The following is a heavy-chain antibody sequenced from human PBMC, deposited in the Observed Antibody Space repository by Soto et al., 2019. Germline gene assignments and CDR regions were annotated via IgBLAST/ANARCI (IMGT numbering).Heavy chain of an antibody. CDR2: FDPEDGET. J-gene: IGHJ6*03. D-gene: IGHD3-3*01. Sequence: ASVKVSCKVSGYTLTELSMHWVRQAPGKGLEWMGGFDPEDGETIYAQKFQGRVTMTEDTSTDTAYMELSSLRSEDTAVYYCATYCLLFLECPGGCYMGVWGKGTTVTVSS. CDR3: ATYCLLFLECPGGCYMGV. V-gene: IGHV1-24*01. CDR1: GYTLTELS.